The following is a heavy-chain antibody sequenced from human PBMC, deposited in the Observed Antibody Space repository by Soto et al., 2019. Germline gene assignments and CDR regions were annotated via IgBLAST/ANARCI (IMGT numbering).Heavy chain of an antibody. D-gene: IGHD6-25*01. V-gene: IGHV1-18*01. J-gene: IGHJ4*01. CDR3: ARCRAGAAFDY. Sequence: ASVKVSCKASGYTFTSDGVTWVRQAPGQGLEWIGWINAHNGNTNYEQKLQDRLTLTADTSTATVYMELRNLRSDDTAVYYCARCRAGAAFDYWGHGTLVTVSS. CDR2: INAHNGNT. CDR1: GYTFTSDG.